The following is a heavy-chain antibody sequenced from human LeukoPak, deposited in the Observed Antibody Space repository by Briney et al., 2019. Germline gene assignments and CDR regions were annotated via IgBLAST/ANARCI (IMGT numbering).Heavy chain of an antibody. CDR2: IRSSGTTI. V-gene: IGHV3-48*03. CDR3: ARGKGSDGIDF. D-gene: IGHD1-26*01. J-gene: IGHJ4*02. CDR1: GFTFSNYE. Sequence: GGSLRLSCAASGFTFSNYEMNWVRQAPGKGLEWVSYIRSSGTTIYYADSVKGRFTISRDDAKNSLYLQMNSLRAEDTAVYYCARGKGSDGIDFWGQGTLVTVSS.